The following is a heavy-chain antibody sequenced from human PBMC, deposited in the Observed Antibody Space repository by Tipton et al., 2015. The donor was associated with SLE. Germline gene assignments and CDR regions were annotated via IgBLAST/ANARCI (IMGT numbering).Heavy chain of an antibody. V-gene: IGHV3-48*01. CDR3: AKDRGEANWFDP. D-gene: IGHD3-10*01. CDR2: ISSGSSTI. Sequence: SLRLSCAASGFSFDSYSMNWVRQAPGKGLEWVSYISSGSSTIYSADSVKGRFTISRDNSKNTLYLQMNSLRAEDTAVYYCAKDRGEANWFDPWGQGTLVTVSS. J-gene: IGHJ5*02. CDR1: GFSFDSYS.